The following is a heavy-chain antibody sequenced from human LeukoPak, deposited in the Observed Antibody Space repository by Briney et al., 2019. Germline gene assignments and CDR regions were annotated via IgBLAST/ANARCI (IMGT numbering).Heavy chain of an antibody. V-gene: IGHV4-34*01. J-gene: IGHJ4*02. CDR1: GGSFSGYY. CDR3: ARLRVGALDN. Sequence: SETLSLTCAVYGGSFSGYYWSWIRQPPGKGLEWIGEINHSGSANYNPSLKSRVTISVDTSKNLFSLRLSSLTAADTAIYYCARLRVGALDNWGQGALVTVSS. D-gene: IGHD1-26*01. CDR2: INHSGSA.